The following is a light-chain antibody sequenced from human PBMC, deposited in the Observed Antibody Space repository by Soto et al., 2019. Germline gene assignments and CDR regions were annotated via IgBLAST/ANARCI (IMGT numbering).Light chain of an antibody. Sequence: DIQMTQSPSSLSASVGDRVTITCRASQNIGNYLNWYQQKPGEAPKLLIYTSSLQSGVPSRFSGSGSGTDFTLTIRSLQPEDFATYYCQQSYSTLWTFGQGTKVEIK. J-gene: IGKJ1*01. V-gene: IGKV1-39*01. CDR1: QNIGNY. CDR2: TS. CDR3: QQSYSTLWT.